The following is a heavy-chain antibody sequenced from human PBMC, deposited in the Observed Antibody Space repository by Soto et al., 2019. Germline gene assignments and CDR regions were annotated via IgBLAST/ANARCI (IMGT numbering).Heavy chain of an antibody. Sequence: SETLSLTCTVSGSSISSGDYYWRWIPQPPGQHLEWIGYIYYSGSTNYNPSLKSRVTISVDTSKNQFSLKLSSVTAADTAVYYCARVKYSSYPAYYYYGMDVWGQGTTVTVSS. CDR3: ARVKYSSYPAYYYYGMDV. CDR2: IYYSGST. D-gene: IGHD6-6*01. V-gene: IGHV4-61*08. CDR1: GSSISSGDYY. J-gene: IGHJ6*02.